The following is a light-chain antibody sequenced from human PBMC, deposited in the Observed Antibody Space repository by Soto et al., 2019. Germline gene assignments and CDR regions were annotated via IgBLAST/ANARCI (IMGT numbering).Light chain of an antibody. Sequence: DIVLTQSPGTLSLSPGERATLSCRASQTVSSSFLAWYQQKPGQAPRLLIYGASTRATGIPDRFSGSGSGTAFTLTISRLEPEDLAVYYCQQYDRSAWTFGQGTTVDVK. J-gene: IGKJ1*01. V-gene: IGKV3-20*01. CDR2: GAS. CDR3: QQYDRSAWT. CDR1: QTVSSSF.